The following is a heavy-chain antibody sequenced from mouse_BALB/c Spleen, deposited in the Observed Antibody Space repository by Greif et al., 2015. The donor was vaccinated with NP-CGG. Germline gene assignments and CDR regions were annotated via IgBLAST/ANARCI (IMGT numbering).Heavy chain of an antibody. CDR2: ISSGGGST. CDR1: GFAFSSYD. V-gene: IGHV5-12-1*01. CDR3: ARRYSSFAY. Sequence: EVQVVESGGGLVKPGGSLKLSCAASGFAFSSYDMSWVRQTPEKRLEWVAYISSGGGSTYYPDTVKGRFTISRDNTKNTLYLQMSRLKSDDTTMYYGARRYSSFAYWGQGTLVTVSA. J-gene: IGHJ3*01. D-gene: IGHD2-12*01.